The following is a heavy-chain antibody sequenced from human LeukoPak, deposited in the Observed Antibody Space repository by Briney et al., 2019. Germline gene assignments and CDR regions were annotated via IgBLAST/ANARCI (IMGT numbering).Heavy chain of an antibody. CDR1: GFTFSSYS. J-gene: IGHJ4*02. CDR2: ISSSSSYI. D-gene: IGHD2-2*01. Sequence: PGGSLRLSCPASGFTFSSYSMNWVRQAPGKGLEWVSSISSSSSYIYYADSVKGRFTMSRDNAKNSLYLEMNSLRAEDTAVYYCARRYCSSTNCYALDYWGQGTLVTVSS. CDR3: ARRYCSSTNCYALDY. V-gene: IGHV3-21*01.